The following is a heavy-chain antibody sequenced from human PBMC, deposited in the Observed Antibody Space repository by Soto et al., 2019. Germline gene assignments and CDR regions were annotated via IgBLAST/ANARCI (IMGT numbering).Heavy chain of an antibody. J-gene: IGHJ6*02. D-gene: IGHD3-3*01. CDR3: ARLGGRFLEWLPTNNGMDV. CDR2: IYYSGST. CDR1: GGSISSSSYY. V-gene: IGHV4-39*01. Sequence: SETLSLTCTVSGGSISSSSYYWGWIRQPPGKGLEWIGSIYYSGSTYYNPSLKSRVTISVDTSKNQFSLKLSSVTAADTAVYYCARLGGRFLEWLPTNNGMDVWGQGTTVTVSS.